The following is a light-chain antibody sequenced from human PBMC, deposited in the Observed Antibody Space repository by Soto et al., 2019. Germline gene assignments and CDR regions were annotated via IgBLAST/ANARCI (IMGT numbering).Light chain of an antibody. CDR3: QSYDSSLSGLWV. CDR2: GNN. CDR1: RSNIGAGSD. V-gene: IGLV1-40*01. Sequence: QYVVTQPPSVSVAPGQRVSISCTGSRSNIGAGSDVHWYQQLPGAAPKLLIYGNNIRPSGVPDRFSGSKSGTSASLASTGLQAEDEADYYCQSYDSSLSGLWVFGGGTKLTVL. J-gene: IGLJ3*02.